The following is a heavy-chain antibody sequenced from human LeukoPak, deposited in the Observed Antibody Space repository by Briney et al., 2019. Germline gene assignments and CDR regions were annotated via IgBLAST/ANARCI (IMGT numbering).Heavy chain of an antibody. V-gene: IGHV1-8*01. CDR3: ARGGYDGSQGYYYYYYGMDV. CDR2: MNPNSGNT. CDR1: GYTFTSYD. D-gene: IGHD5-12*01. Sequence: ASVKVSCKASGYTFTSYDINWVRQATGQGLEWMGWMNPNSGNTGYAQKFQGRVTMTRNTSISTAYMELSRLRSEDTAVYYCARGGYDGSQGYYYYYYGMDVWGQGTTVTVSS. J-gene: IGHJ6*02.